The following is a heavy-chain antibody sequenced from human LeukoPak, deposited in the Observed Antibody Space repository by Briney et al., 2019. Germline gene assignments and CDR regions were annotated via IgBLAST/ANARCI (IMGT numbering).Heavy chain of an antibody. CDR3: AKDGALDIVVVPAAFAGDY. CDR1: GFTFSSYG. D-gene: IGHD2-2*01. J-gene: IGHJ4*02. V-gene: IGHV3-30*02. CDR2: IWYDGSNK. Sequence: GGSLRLSCAASGFTFSSYGMNWVRQAPGKGLEWVAVIWYDGSNKYYVDSVKGRFTISRDNSKNTLYLQMNSLRAEDTAVYYCAKDGALDIVVVPAAFAGDYWGQGTLVTVSS.